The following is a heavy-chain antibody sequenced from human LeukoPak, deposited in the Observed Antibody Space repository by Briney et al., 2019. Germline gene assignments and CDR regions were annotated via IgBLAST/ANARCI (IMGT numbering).Heavy chain of an antibody. D-gene: IGHD3-22*01. CDR2: IYYSGST. CDR1: GGSIRSYY. J-gene: IGHJ4*02. V-gene: IGHV4-59*01. CDR3: ARGPDNYDSSSPFDY. Sequence: SETLSLTCTVSGGSIRSYYWSWIRQPPGKGLEYIGYIYYSGSTNYNPSLKSRVTISVDTSKNQFSLKLSSVTAADTAVYYCARGPDNYDSSSPFDYWGQGTLVTVSS.